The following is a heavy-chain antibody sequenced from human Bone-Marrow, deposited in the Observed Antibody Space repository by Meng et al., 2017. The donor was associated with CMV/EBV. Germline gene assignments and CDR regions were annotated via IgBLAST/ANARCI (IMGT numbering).Heavy chain of an antibody. CDR2: ISSSSYI. CDR3: ARGRVSSSWSYYYYYGMDV. D-gene: IGHD6-13*01. J-gene: IGHJ6*02. CDR1: GFTFSSYS. Sequence: GESLKISCAASGFTFSSYSMNWVRQAPGKGLEWVSSISSSSYIYYADSVKGRFTISRDNAKNSLYLQMNSLRAGDTAVYYCARGRVSSSWSYYYYYGMDVWGQGTTVTVSS. V-gene: IGHV3-21*01.